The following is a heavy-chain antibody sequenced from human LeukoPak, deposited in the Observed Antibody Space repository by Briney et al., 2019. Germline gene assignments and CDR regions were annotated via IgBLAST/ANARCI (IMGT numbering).Heavy chain of an antibody. D-gene: IGHD1-26*01. J-gene: IGHJ3*02. V-gene: IGHV1-24*01. Sequence: ASVEVSCKVSGYTLTELSMHWVRQAPGKGLEWMGGFDPEDGETIYAQKFQGRVTMTEDTSTDTAYMELSSLRSEDTAVYYCATDSGSYDDAFDIWGQGTMVTVSS. CDR2: FDPEDGET. CDR3: ATDSGSYDDAFDI. CDR1: GYTLTELS.